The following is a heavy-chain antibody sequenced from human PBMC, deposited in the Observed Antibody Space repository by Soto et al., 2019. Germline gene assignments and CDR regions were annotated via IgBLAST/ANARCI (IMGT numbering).Heavy chain of an antibody. Sequence: QVQLQQWGAGLLKPSETLSLTCAVYGGSFSGYYWSWIRQPPGKGLEWIGEINHSGSTNYNPSLTSRVTISVDTSKNQFSLKLSSVTAADTAVYYCARGRKREYYYDSSGYLFYWGQGTLVTVSS. CDR1: GGSFSGYY. CDR3: ARGRKREYYYDSSGYLFY. CDR2: INHSGST. D-gene: IGHD3-22*01. V-gene: IGHV4-34*01. J-gene: IGHJ4*02.